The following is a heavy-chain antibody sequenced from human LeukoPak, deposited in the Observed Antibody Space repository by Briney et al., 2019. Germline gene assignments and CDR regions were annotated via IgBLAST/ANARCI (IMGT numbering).Heavy chain of an antibody. CDR3: ARHTDYYGSGSLDY. CDR1: GGSFSGYY. Sequence: PSETLSLTCAVYGGSFSGYYWSWIRQPPGKGLEWIGEINHSGSTNYNPSLKSRVTISVDTSKNQFSLKLSSVTAADTAVYYCARHTDYYGSGSLDYWRQGTLVTVSS. CDR2: INHSGST. V-gene: IGHV4-34*01. J-gene: IGHJ4*02. D-gene: IGHD3-10*01.